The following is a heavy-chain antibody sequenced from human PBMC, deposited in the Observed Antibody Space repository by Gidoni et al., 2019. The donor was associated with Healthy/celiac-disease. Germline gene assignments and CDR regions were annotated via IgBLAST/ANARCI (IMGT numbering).Heavy chain of an antibody. V-gene: IGHV4-59*01. CDR1: GSISSYY. CDR2: IYYSGST. Sequence: GSISSYYWSWIRQPPGKGLEWIGYIYYSGSTNYNPSLKSRVTISVDTSKNQFSLKLSSVTAADTAVYYCARDEAGGYDYWGQGTLVTVSS. CDR3: ARDEAGGYDY. D-gene: IGHD1-1*01. J-gene: IGHJ4*02.